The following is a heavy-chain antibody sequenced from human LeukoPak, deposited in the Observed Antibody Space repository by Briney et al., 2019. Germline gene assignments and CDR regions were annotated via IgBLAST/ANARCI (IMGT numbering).Heavy chain of an antibody. Sequence: PSETLSLTCAVYGGSFSGYYWSWIRQPPGKGLEWIGEINHSGSTNYNPSLKSRVTISVDTSKNQFSLQLNSVTPEDTAVYYCAREPKWDSGRLSAFDIWGQGTMVTVSS. J-gene: IGHJ3*02. CDR3: AREPKWDSGRLSAFDI. D-gene: IGHD3-10*01. CDR1: GGSFSGYY. V-gene: IGHV4-34*01. CDR2: INHSGST.